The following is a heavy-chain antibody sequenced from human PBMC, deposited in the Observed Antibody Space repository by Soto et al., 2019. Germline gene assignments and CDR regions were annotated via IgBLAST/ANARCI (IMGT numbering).Heavy chain of an antibody. CDR1: GYTFTSYG. Sequence: QVHLVQSGAEVRKPGASVKVSCKGSGYTFTSYGIAWVRQAPGQGLEWMGWISAHNDNTNYAQKVQGRGTVTRDTSTSTAYMELRNLRSDDTAVYYCARGRYGDYWGQGALVTVSS. D-gene: IGHD1-1*01. CDR3: ARGRYGDY. CDR2: ISAHNDNT. J-gene: IGHJ4*02. V-gene: IGHV1-18*01.